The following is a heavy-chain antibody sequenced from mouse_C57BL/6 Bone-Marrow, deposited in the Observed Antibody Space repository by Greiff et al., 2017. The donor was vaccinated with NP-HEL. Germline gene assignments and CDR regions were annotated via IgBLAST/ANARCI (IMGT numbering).Heavy chain of an antibody. V-gene: IGHV5-12*01. CDR1: GFTFSDYY. D-gene: IGHD2-4*01. CDR2: ISNGGGST. J-gene: IGHJ1*03. Sequence: EVKVEESGGGLVQPGGSLKLSCAASGFTFSDYYMYWVRQTPEKRLEWVAYISNGGGSTYYPDTVKGRFTISRDNAKNTLYLQMSRLKSEDTAMYYCARGGDYPYWYFDVWGTGTTVTVSS. CDR3: ARGGDYPYWYFDV.